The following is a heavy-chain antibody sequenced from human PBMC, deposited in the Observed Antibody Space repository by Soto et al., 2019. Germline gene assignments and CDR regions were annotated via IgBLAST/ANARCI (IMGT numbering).Heavy chain of an antibody. CDR1: GGAISDGGDY. CDR2: IYYTGNT. Sequence: PSETLSLTCNVSGGAISDGGDYWSCIRQHPGKGLEWIGYIYYTGNTQYNPSLESRVTISVDTSKNQFSLKLGSVTAADTAVYYCARDNTYGFDYWGQGTLVTVS. D-gene: IGHD5-18*01. V-gene: IGHV4-31*03. CDR3: ARDNTYGFDY. J-gene: IGHJ4*02.